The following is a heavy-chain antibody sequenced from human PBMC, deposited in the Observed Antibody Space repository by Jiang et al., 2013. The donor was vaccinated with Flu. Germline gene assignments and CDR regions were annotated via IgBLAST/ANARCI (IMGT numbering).Heavy chain of an antibody. Sequence: EWVSSISSSSSYIYYADSVKGRFTISRDNAKNSLYLQMNSLRAEDTAVYYCAREVGYCSGGSCYSSHYYGMDVWGQGTTVTVSS. V-gene: IGHV3-21*01. CDR2: ISSSSSYI. D-gene: IGHD2-15*01. CDR3: AREVGYCSGGSCYSSHYYGMDV. J-gene: IGHJ6*02.